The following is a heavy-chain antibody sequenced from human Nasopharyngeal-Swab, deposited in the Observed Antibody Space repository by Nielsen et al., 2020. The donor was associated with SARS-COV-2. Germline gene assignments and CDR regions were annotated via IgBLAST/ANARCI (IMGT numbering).Heavy chain of an antibody. CDR2: IYHSGST. CDR3: ARHVSTTIFGVVIISYFDY. CDR1: GGSISSYY. Sequence: SETLSLTCTVSGGSISSYYWSWIRQPPGKGLEWIGYIYHSGSTNYNPSLKSRVTISVDTSKNQFSLKLSSVTAADTAVYYCARHVSTTIFGVVIISYFDYWGQGTLVTVSS. J-gene: IGHJ4*02. D-gene: IGHD3-3*01. V-gene: IGHV4-59*08.